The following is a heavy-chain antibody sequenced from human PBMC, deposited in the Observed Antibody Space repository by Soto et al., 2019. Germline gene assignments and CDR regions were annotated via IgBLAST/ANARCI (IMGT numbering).Heavy chain of an antibody. V-gene: IGHV1-58*02. CDR1: GFTFTSSA. J-gene: IGHJ1*01. CDR2: IVAGSGNT. Sequence: ASVKVSCKASGFTFTSSAMQWVRQARGQRLEWIGWIVAGSGNTNYAQRFQERVTITRDMSTSTAYMELSSLRSEDTAVYYCAEDQTHVTYYDILPGFHHWGQATLVTAS. D-gene: IGHD3-9*01. CDR3: AEDQTHVTYYDILPGFHH.